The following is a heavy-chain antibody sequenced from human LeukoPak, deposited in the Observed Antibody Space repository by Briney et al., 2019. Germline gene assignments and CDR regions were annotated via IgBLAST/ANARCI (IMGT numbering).Heavy chain of an antibody. Sequence: PSGTLSLTCGVSGGSITNTNYWTWVRQPPGKRLEGIGEVNLQGSTNYNPSLMGRVAISVDTSENHISLQLTSVTAADTAVYYCAREGGPYRPLDYSGQGTLVTVSS. CDR3: AREGGPYRPLDY. V-gene: IGHV4-4*02. CDR1: GGSITNTNY. J-gene: IGHJ4*02. CDR2: VNLQGST.